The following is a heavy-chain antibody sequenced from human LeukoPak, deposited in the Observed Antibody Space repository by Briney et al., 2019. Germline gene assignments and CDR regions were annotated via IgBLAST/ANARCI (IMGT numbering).Heavy chain of an antibody. J-gene: IGHJ4*02. CDR2: IYTSGST. CDR3: ARDREGSGSYYLDY. D-gene: IGHD3-10*01. V-gene: IGHV4-61*02. CDR1: GGSISSGSDY. Sequence: SETLSLTCTVSGGSISSGSDYWSWIRQPAGKGLEWIGRIYTSGSTNYNPSLKSRVTISVDTSKKQFSLKLSSVTAADTAVYYCARDREGSGSYYLDYWGQGTLVTVSS.